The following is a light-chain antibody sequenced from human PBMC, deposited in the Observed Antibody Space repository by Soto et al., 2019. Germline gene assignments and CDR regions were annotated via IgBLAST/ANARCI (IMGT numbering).Light chain of an antibody. CDR3: LQYGSSRREVT. J-gene: IGKJ5*01. Sequence: EIVLTQSPGTLSLSPGERATLSCRASQTISSIYLAWYQQKPGQAPRLLIYGASSKANGIPDRFSGSGSGTDFTLTISRLEPEDSAVYYCLQYGSSRREVTFGQGTRLEI. CDR1: QTISSIY. CDR2: GAS. V-gene: IGKV3-20*01.